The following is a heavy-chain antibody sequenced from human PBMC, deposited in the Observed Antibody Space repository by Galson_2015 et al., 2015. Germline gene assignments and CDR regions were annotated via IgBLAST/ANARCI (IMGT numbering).Heavy chain of an antibody. CDR2: IYPSDSYT. Sequence: KVSCKASGYTFTSYWISWVRQIPGKGLEWMGRIYPSDSYTNYSASFQGHVTISADNSISTDYLQLSSLKASDTAMYYCARLDYYYGMDVWGQGTTVTVSS. J-gene: IGHJ6*02. CDR3: ARLDYYYGMDV. CDR1: GYTFTSYW. V-gene: IGHV5-10-1*01.